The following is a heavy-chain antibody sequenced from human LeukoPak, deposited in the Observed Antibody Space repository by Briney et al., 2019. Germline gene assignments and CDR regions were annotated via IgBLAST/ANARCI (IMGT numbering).Heavy chain of an antibody. CDR3: AANGESTAWHWNH. CDR1: GFTFSSYS. CDR2: LTGGGETT. D-gene: IGHD1-1*01. Sequence: PGGSLRLSCAASGFTFSSYSMNWVRQAPGKGLEWVSALTGGGETTYYADSVKGRFTISRDNSKNTLFLQMSSLSTEDTAVYYCAANGESTAWHWNHWGQGTLVTVSS. J-gene: IGHJ5*02. V-gene: IGHV3-23*01.